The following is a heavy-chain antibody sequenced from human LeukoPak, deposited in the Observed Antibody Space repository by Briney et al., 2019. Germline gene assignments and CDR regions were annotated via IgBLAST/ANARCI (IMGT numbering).Heavy chain of an antibody. D-gene: IGHD6-13*01. CDR2: IYTSGST. Sequence: SETLSLTCTVSGGSINSYYWSWIRQPAGKGLEWIGRIYTSGSTNYNPSLKSRVTMSVDTSKNQFSLKLSSVTAADTAVYYCARGGSSWYGYYYIDVWGKGTTVTVSS. CDR1: GGSINSYY. J-gene: IGHJ6*03. V-gene: IGHV4-4*07. CDR3: ARGGSSWYGYYYIDV.